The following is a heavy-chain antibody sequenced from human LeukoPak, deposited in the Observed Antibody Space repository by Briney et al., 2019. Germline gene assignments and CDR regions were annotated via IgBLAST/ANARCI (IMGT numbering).Heavy chain of an antibody. CDR2: TYYRSRWYN. CDR3: ARDKLGPKHSCYYMDV. CDR1: GDSVSSNSAV. J-gene: IGHJ6*03. V-gene: IGHV6-1*01. Sequence: SQTLSLTCVISGDSVSSNSAVWNWIRQSPSRGLEWLGRTYYRSRWYNDYAPSVKSRITINADASKNQYSLQLNSVTPEDTAVYYCARDKLGPKHSCYYMDVWGKGTTVTVS. D-gene: IGHD7-27*01.